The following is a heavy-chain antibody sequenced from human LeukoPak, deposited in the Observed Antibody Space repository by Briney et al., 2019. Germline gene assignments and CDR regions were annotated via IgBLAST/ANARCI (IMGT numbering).Heavy chain of an antibody. CDR3: ARDRGYSSSRYYFDY. V-gene: IGHV4-4*07. CDR1: GGSISSYY. J-gene: IGHJ4*02. D-gene: IGHD6-13*01. CDR2: IYTSGST. Sequence: SETLSLTCTVSGGSISSYYWSWIRQPAGKGLEWIGRIYTSGSTNYNPSLKSRVTMSVDTSKNQFSLKLSSVTAADTAVYYCARDRGYSSSRYYFDYWGQGTLVTVSS.